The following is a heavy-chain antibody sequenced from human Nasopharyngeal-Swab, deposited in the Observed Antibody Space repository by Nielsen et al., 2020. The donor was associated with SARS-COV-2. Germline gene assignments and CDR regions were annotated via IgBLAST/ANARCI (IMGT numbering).Heavy chain of an antibody. CDR2: ISSSGSTI. J-gene: IGHJ6*02. Sequence: GESLKISCAASGFTFSDYYMSWIRQAPGKGLEWVSYISSSGSTIYYADSVKGRFTISRDNAKNSLYLQMNSLRDEDTAVYYCATDTAMVISTAFYYYYGMDVWGQGTTVTVSS. CDR3: ATDTAMVISTAFYYYYGMDV. D-gene: IGHD5-18*01. V-gene: IGHV3-11*04. CDR1: GFTFSDYY.